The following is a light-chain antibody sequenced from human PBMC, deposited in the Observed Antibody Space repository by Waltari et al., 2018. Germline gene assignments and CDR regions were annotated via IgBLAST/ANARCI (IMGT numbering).Light chain of an antibody. V-gene: IGKV3-11*01. J-gene: IGKJ4*01. CDR2: DAS. CDR3: QQRSNWPRGT. CDR1: QSVSSY. Sequence: EIVLTQSPATLSLSPGERATLSCRASQSVSSYLAWYQQKPGQAPRLLIHDASNRATGSPARFSGSGSGTDFTLTISSLEPEDFAVYYCQQRSNWPRGTFGGGTKVEIK.